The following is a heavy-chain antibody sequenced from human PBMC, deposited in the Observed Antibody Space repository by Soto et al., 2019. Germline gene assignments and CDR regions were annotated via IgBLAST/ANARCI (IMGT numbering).Heavy chain of an antibody. V-gene: IGHV4-39*01. CDR1: GGSTSDKSYF. D-gene: IGHD2-21*02. CDR3: GRQRLLRLKPDFDI. J-gene: IGHJ4*02. Sequence: TSETLSLTCSVSGGSTSDKSYFWGWVRQSPGKGLEWIGSMYYSGSSYYNPSLKSRVAISVDTSKNQFSLKLRSVTAADTAVYFCGRQRLLRLKPDFDIWGQGTLVTVSS. CDR2: MYYSGSS.